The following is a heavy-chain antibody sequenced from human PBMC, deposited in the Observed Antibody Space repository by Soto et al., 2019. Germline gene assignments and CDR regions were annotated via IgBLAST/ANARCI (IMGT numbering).Heavy chain of an antibody. CDR1: GYTFTSYA. CDR2: INAGNGNT. V-gene: IGHV1-3*01. Sequence: ASVKVSCKASGYTFTSYAMHWVRQAPGQRLEWMGWINAGNGNTKYSQKFQGRVTITRDTSASTAYMELSSLSSEDTAVYYCARPFSSLAYCGGDCSDWFDPWGQGTLVTVSS. D-gene: IGHD2-21*01. J-gene: IGHJ5*02. CDR3: ARPFSSLAYCGGDCSDWFDP.